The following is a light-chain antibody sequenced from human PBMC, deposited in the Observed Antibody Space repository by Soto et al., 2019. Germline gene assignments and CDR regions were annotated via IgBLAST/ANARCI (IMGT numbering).Light chain of an antibody. CDR1: SSDVGSYNR. CDR3: SSYTSSSTYV. Sequence: QSVLTQPPSVSGSTGPSVTISCTGTSSDVGSYNRVSWYQQPPGTAPKLMIYEVTNLPSGVPDRFSGSKSGNTASLTISVLQAEDEADYYCSSYTSSSTYVFGTGTKSPS. V-gene: IGLV2-18*02. CDR2: EVT. J-gene: IGLJ1*01.